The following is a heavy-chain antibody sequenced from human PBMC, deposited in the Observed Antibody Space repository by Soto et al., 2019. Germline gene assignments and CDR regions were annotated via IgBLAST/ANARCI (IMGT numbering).Heavy chain of an antibody. Sequence: QVELVESGGGVVQPGRSLRLSCAASGFTFSSYGMHWVRQAPGKGLEWVAVISYDGSNKYYADSVKGRFTISRDNSKNTLYLQMNSLRAEDTAVYYCAKIAYGDYWRGGVDYWGQGTLVTVSS. CDR2: ISYDGSNK. J-gene: IGHJ4*02. D-gene: IGHD4-17*01. CDR3: AKIAYGDYWRGGVDY. V-gene: IGHV3-30*18. CDR1: GFTFSSYG.